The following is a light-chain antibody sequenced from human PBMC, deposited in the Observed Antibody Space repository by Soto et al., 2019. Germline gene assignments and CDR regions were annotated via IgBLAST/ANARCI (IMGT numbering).Light chain of an antibody. J-gene: IGKJ1*01. CDR3: QQYNSYS. V-gene: IGKV1-5*03. CDR2: KAS. Sequence: DIQMTQSPSTLSASVGYRVTITCRASQSVTNWLAWYQLKPGKAPKLLIYKASSLEGGVPSRFSGSGSGTEFTLTISSLQPDDFATYYCQQYNSYSFGQGTKVDIK. CDR1: QSVTNW.